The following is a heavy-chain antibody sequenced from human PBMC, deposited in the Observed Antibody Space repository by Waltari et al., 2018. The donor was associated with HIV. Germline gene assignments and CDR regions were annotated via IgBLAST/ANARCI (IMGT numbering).Heavy chain of an antibody. Sequence: QPWGTGLLMPSETLSLTCAVYDGRSFSAYYWTWIRQSPGSGLEWIGEIDHSGGTNYKPSLKSRVTISVDTSKTQFSLKLTSVTAADTGLYYCARGPHTSIFGVVKYFQPWGQGTLVTVSS. CDR1: DGRSFSAYY. D-gene: IGHD3-3*01. V-gene: IGHV4-34*02. CDR3: ARGPHTSIFGVVKYFQP. J-gene: IGHJ1*01. CDR2: IDHSGGT.